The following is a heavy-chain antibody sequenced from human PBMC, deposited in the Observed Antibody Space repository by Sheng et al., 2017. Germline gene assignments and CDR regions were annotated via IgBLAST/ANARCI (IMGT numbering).Heavy chain of an antibody. J-gene: IGHJ3*02. CDR1: GYAFTNYW. V-gene: IGHV5-51*01. CDR3: VRHATNDALYI. Sequence: EVQLVQSGAELKKPGESLKISCQVSGYAFTNYWIAWVRQMSGKGLEWMGFIYPGNSCCQIQPVLRRQVTISADMSINTAYLHWSTLRASDTATYFCVRHATNDALYIWAKG. CDR2: IYPGNSCC. D-gene: IGHD2-8*01.